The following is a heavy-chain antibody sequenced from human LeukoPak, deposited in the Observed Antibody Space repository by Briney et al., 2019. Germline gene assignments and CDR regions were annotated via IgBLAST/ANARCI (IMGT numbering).Heavy chain of an antibody. D-gene: IGHD4-17*01. CDR2: INPNSGGT. Sequence: VNVSCKASGYTFTGYYMHWVRQAPGQGLEWMGRINPNSGGTNYAQKFQGRVTMTRDTSISTAYMELSRLRSDDTAVYYCARDHGDDGEVAFDIWGQGTMVTVSS. J-gene: IGHJ3*02. CDR3: ARDHGDDGEVAFDI. CDR1: GYTFTGYY. V-gene: IGHV1-2*06.